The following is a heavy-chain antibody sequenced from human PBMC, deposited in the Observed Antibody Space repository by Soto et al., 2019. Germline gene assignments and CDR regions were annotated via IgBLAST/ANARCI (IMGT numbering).Heavy chain of an antibody. CDR3: ARDFVFLEWLSFELQTYYYGMDV. D-gene: IGHD3-3*01. CDR1: GGSFSGYY. V-gene: IGHV4-34*01. CDR2: INHSGST. J-gene: IGHJ6*02. Sequence: SETLSLTCAVYGGSFSGYYCSWIRQPPGKGLEWIGEINHSGSTNYNPSLKSRVTISVDTSKNQFSLKLSSVTAADTAVYYCARDFVFLEWLSFELQTYYYGMDVWGQGTTVTVSS.